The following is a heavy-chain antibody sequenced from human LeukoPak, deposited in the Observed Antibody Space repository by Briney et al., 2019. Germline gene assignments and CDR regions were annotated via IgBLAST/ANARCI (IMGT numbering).Heavy chain of an antibody. J-gene: IGHJ4*02. V-gene: IGHV3-73*01. CDR1: GFSFSDSA. Sequence: GGSLKLSCAASGFSFSDSAIHWVRQASGKGLDWVGHIRSKTNNYATEYVVSVKGRFTISRDDSKNTAYLQMNSLEIEDTAVDYGTRHFDTTMVDWGQGTLVTVSS. CDR2: IRSKTNNYAT. D-gene: IGHD5-18*01. CDR3: TRHFDTTMVD.